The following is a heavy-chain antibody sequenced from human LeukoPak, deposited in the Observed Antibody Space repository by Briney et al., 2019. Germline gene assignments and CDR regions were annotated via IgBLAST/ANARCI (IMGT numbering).Heavy chain of an antibody. V-gene: IGHV1-2*02. J-gene: IGHJ3*02. CDR2: IHPNSGGT. D-gene: IGHD5-12*01. CDR1: GYAFTGYY. CDR3: ARVIPYSGYDSSVGAFDI. Sequence: ASVKVSCKASGYAFTGYYIHWVRQAPGQGLEWMGWIHPNSGGTNYAQKFQGRVTMTRDTSITTASMELSSLKPDDTAVYYCARVIPYSGYDSSVGAFDIWGQGTMVTVSS.